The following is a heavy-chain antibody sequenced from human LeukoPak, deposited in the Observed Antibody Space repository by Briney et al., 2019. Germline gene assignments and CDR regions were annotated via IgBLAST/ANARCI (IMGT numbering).Heavy chain of an antibody. V-gene: IGHV6-1*01. CDR1: GDSVSSNSAA. CDR3: ARNGIGTTYDAFGI. D-gene: IGHD1-1*01. Sequence: SQTLSLTCAISGDSVSSNSAAWNWIRQSPSRGLEWLGRTYFRSKWYNDYAVSVKSRIIINADTSKNHFSLQLNSVTPEDTAVYFCARNGIGTTYDAFGIWGQGTIVTVSS. J-gene: IGHJ3*02. CDR2: TYFRSKWYN.